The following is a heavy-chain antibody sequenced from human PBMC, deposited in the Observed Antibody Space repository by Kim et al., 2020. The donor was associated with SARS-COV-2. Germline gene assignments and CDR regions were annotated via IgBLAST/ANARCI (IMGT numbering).Heavy chain of an antibody. V-gene: IGHV3-7*01. CDR2: K. CDR3: ARDSTSGAFDY. D-gene: IGHD2-8*01. J-gene: IGHJ4*02. Sequence: KYYVNSVNGRITISRDNAKNSLYLQMTSLRAEDTAVYYCARDSTSGAFDYWGQGTLVTVSS.